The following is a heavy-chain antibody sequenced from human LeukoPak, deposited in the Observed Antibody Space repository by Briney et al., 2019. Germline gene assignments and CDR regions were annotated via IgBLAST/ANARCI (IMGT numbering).Heavy chain of an antibody. J-gene: IGHJ5*02. CDR1: GFTNY. CDR2: IYSSGST. Sequence: PGGSLRLSCGASGFTNYMNWVLQASDRGLEWVSSIYSSGSTYYADSVRGRFTISRDKTKNTLFLLMNSLRVEDTALYYCLRDLLEPEMAAWGLGTLVTVSS. V-gene: IGHV3-53*01. CDR3: LRDLLEPEMAA. D-gene: IGHD5-24*01.